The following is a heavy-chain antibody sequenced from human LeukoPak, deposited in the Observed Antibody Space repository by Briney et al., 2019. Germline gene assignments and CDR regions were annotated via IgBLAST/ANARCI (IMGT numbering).Heavy chain of an antibody. V-gene: IGHV4-39*01. CDR3: ARSSAAAGPTHNWFGP. CDR2: IYYSGDT. CDR1: GGSISSSSNY. Sequence: SGSLSLTCSVSGGSISSSSNYWGWLRQPPGMGLEWIGSIYYSGDTYYNPSLSSRVIISVDTSKKQFYLKLTSVTVADTAVYYCARSSAAAGPTHNWFGPWGQGTLVTVPP. D-gene: IGHD6-13*01. J-gene: IGHJ5*02.